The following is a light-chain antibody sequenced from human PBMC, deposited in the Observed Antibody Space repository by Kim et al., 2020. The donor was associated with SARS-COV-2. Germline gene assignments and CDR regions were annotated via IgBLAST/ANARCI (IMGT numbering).Light chain of an antibody. CDR2: GAS. J-gene: IGKJ4*01. V-gene: IGKV3-20*01. CDR3: QQYAGSPLP. CDR1: QSVTATY. Sequence: PGERATLSCRASQSVTATYLAWYQQKPGQAPRLLIYGASSRATGIPDRFSGSGSGTDFTLTISRLEPEDFAVYYCQQYAGSPLPFGGGTKV.